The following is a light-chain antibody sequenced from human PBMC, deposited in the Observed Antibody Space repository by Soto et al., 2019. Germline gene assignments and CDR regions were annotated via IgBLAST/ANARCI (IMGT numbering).Light chain of an antibody. CDR1: QSVSSSY. Sequence: EIALTQSPGTLSLSPGERATLSCRASQSVSSSYLAWYQQKPGQAPRLLIYGASSRATGIPDRFSGSGSGKDFTLNISRLEPEDFAVYYCQQYGSSPPGLTFGGGTKVEIK. CDR3: QQYGSSPPGLT. J-gene: IGKJ4*01. V-gene: IGKV3-20*01. CDR2: GAS.